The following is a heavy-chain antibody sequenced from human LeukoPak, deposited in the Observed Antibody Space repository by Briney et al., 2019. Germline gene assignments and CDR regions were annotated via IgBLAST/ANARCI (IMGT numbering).Heavy chain of an antibody. J-gene: IGHJ4*02. D-gene: IGHD6-6*01. CDR1: GYSFTSYW. V-gene: IGHV5-10-1*01. CDR3: ARQGSYTTSSFDY. CDR2: FVPGDSST. Sequence: GESLKISCTASGYSFTSYWITWVRQVPGKGVEWMGKFVPGDSSTNYSPSFHGHVTISGDKSISTSYLQWNSLKASDTAMYYCARQGSYTTSSFDYWGQGTLVTVSS.